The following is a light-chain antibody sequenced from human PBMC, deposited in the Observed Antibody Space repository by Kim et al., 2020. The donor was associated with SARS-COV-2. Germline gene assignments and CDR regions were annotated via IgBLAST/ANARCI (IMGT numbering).Light chain of an antibody. V-gene: IGKV1-39*01. Sequence: ASVGDRVTINCRASQSISNYLHWYQQKPGQVPKLLICGASNLQSGVPSRFTGSGSETDFTLTITNLQPEDSASYYCQQSYSTLMYSFGQGTKLEI. CDR1: QSISNY. CDR2: GAS. J-gene: IGKJ2*03. CDR3: QQSYSTLMYS.